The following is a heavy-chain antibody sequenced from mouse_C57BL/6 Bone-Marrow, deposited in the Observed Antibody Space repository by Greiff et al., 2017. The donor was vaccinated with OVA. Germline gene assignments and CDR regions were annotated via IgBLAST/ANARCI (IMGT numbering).Heavy chain of an antibody. Sequence: QVQLQQSGPELVKPGASVKLSCKASGYTFTSYDINWVKQRPGQGLEWIGWIYPGDGDTNYNGKFKGKATLTADKSSSTAYMQLSSLTSEDSAVYFCIYSKDYFDYWGQGTTLTVSS. CDR2: IYPGDGDT. D-gene: IGHD2-5*01. J-gene: IGHJ2*01. CDR1: GYTFTSYD. V-gene: IGHV1S56*01. CDR3: IYSKDYFDY.